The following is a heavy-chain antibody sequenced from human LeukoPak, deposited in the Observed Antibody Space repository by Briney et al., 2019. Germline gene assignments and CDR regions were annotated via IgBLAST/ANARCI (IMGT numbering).Heavy chain of an antibody. D-gene: IGHD2-15*01. CDR3: ARAARGYCSGGSCYPSGPFY. CDR2: FDPEDGET. CDR1: GYTLTELS. V-gene: IGHV1-24*01. J-gene: IGHJ4*02. Sequence: GASVKVSCKVSGYTLTELSMHWVRQAPGKGLEWMGGFDPEDGETIYAQKFQGRVTMTEDTSTDTAYMELSSLRSEDTAVYYCARAARGYCSGGSCYPSGPFYWGQGTLVTVSS.